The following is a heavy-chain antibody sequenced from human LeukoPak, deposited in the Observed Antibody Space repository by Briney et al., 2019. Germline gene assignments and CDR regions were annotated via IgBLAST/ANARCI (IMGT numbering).Heavy chain of an antibody. Sequence: GGSLRLSCAVSGFAFSSYNMDWVRQSPGKGLEWVSSISSGSGYMYYADSVKGRFTISRDNAKNSLYLEMSSLRAEDTAVYYCARAGLYSGSGLDYWGQGTLVTVSS. D-gene: IGHD5-12*01. V-gene: IGHV3-21*01. J-gene: IGHJ4*02. CDR2: ISSGSGYM. CDR1: GFAFSSYN. CDR3: ARAGLYSGSGLDY.